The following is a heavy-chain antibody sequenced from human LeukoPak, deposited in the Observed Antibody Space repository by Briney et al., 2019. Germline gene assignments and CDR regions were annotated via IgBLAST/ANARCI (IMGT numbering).Heavy chain of an antibody. J-gene: IGHJ4*02. V-gene: IGHV3-48*02. D-gene: IGHD3-10*01. CDR3: ARDPGYGSGSYIDY. Sequence: GGSLRLSCAASGFTFSSYSMSWVRQAPGKGLEWVSYISTGSTTIYYADSVKGRFTISRDNAKNSLYLQMNSLRDEDTAVYYCARDPGYGSGSYIDYWGQGTLVTVSS. CDR2: ISTGSTTI. CDR1: GFTFSSYS.